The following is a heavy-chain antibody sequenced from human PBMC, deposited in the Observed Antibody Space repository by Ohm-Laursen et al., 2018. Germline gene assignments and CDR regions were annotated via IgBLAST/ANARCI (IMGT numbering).Heavy chain of an antibody. V-gene: IGHV3-48*04. CDR1: GFTFSTYT. CDR3: ARHDSSDSPSHYYYYTMDV. J-gene: IGHJ6*02. CDR2: ISSSSRTI. D-gene: IGHD3-22*01. Sequence: SLRLSCAASGFTFSTYTMNWVRQAPGKGLEWVSYISSSSRTIYYADSVKGRFTISRDNDEDTLYLQMNSLRAEDTAIYYCARHDSSDSPSHYYYYTMDVWGQGTTVTVSS.